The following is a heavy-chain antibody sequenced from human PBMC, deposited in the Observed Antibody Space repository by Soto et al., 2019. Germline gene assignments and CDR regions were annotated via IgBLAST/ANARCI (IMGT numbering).Heavy chain of an antibody. V-gene: IGHV1-69*13. CDR3: ARAEYSGIYYFDD. Sequence: VASVKVSCKASGGTFSNYAINWVRQAPGQGLEWMGGIIPIFTTANYAQKFQGRVTITAVESTSTAYMELSSLRSEDTAVYYCARAEYSGIYYFDDWGQGTLVTVSS. CDR1: GGTFSNYA. D-gene: IGHD6-6*01. CDR2: IIPIFTTA. J-gene: IGHJ4*02.